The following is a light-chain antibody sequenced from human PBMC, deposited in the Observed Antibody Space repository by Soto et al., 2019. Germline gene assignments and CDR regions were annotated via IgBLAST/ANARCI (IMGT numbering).Light chain of an antibody. CDR1: SSDIGGYNY. CDR2: DVS. V-gene: IGLV2-14*01. Sequence: QSVLTQPASVSGSPGQSVTISCTGTSSDIGGYNYVSWYQQHPGKAPKLMIFDVSQRPSGVSGRFSGSKSGNTASLTISGLQAEDEADYYCRSYTSSNTPLFGTGTQLTVL. J-gene: IGLJ1*01. CDR3: RSYTSSNTPL.